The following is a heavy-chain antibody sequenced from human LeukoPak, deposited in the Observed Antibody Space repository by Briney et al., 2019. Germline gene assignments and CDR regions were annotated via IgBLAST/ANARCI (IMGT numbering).Heavy chain of an antibody. V-gene: IGHV1-18*01. J-gene: IGHJ4*02. CDR2: RSIYNGNT. CDR3: ARGGPFPSGSSPREYYLDY. Sequence: ASVKVSCKASGGTFSSYAISWVRQAPGQGLEWMGRRSIYNGNTAYKLQGRVTMTTDTSTSTAYMEVRSLTSDDTAVYYCARGGPFPSGSSPREYYLDYWGQGTLVTVSS. CDR1: GGTFSSYA. D-gene: IGHD6-6*01.